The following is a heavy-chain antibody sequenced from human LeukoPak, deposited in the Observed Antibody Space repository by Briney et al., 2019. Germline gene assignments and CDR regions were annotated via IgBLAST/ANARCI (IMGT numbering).Heavy chain of an antibody. D-gene: IGHD3-22*01. Sequence: SVKVSCKASGGTFSSYAISWVRQAPGQGLEWMGGVIPIFGTANYAQKFQGRVTITTDESTSTAYMELSSLRAEDTAVYYCAPMYYYDSSGYQSYYTDYWGQGTLVTVSS. J-gene: IGHJ4*02. CDR3: APMYYYDSSGYQSYYTDY. V-gene: IGHV1-69*05. CDR1: GGTFSSYA. CDR2: VIPIFGTA.